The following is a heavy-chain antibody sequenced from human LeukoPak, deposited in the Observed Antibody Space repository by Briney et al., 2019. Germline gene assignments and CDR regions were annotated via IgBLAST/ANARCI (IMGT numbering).Heavy chain of an antibody. Sequence: GGSLTLSCAASGFTFDDYTMHWVRQAPGKGLEWVSLISWDGVVTHYADSVKGRFTISRDKSKNSLYLQMNSLRPEDTAFYYCAKDLSGGSYYGPFDDWGQGTLVTVSS. CDR1: GFTFDDYT. J-gene: IGHJ4*02. V-gene: IGHV3-43*01. CDR3: AKDLSGGSYYGPFDD. D-gene: IGHD1-26*01. CDR2: ISWDGVVT.